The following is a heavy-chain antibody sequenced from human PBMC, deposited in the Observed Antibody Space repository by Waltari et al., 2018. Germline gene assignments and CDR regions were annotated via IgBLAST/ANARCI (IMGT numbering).Heavy chain of an antibody. D-gene: IGHD6-13*01. V-gene: IGHV3-74*01. J-gene: IGHJ1*01. Sequence: EVQLVESGGGLVQPGGSMRLTCAASGFTFSRYWMHWVRQAPGQGLVWVSDINTDGSTTNYADSVKGRFTISRDNAKNTLYLQMDSLRAEETAVYYCVIGAQHVSNWYASEYFQHWGQGTLVTVSS. CDR3: VIGAQHVSNWYASEYFQH. CDR1: GFTFSRYW. CDR2: INTDGSTT.